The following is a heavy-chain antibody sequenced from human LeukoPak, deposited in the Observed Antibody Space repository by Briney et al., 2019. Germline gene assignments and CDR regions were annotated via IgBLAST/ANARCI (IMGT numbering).Heavy chain of an antibody. V-gene: IGHV4-61*01. Sequence: SVTLSLTCTVSGCSVSRGIYYCSWIWQPPGQGLAWIGYVYYSGTANNIPSLNSRVTVSVDTSKNQFSLRLTSLTAADTAVYYCARAEGSSGRRIFDYWGQGTLVTVSS. CDR2: VYYSGTA. D-gene: IGHD6-19*01. J-gene: IGHJ4*02. CDR3: ARAEGSSGRRIFDY. CDR1: GCSVSRGIYY.